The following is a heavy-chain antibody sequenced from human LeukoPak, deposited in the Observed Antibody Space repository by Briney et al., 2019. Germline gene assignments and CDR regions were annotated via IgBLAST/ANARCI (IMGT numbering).Heavy chain of an antibody. CDR3: AKAYAFVGANYFDY. V-gene: IGHV3-30-3*01. Sequence: GGSLRLSCAASGFTFSSYAMHWVRQAPGKGLEWVAVISYDGSNKYYADSVKGRFTISRDNSKNTLYLQMNNLRGEDAAIYYCAKAYAFVGANYFDYWGQGILVTVSS. D-gene: IGHD1-26*01. J-gene: IGHJ4*02. CDR2: ISYDGSNK. CDR1: GFTFSSYA.